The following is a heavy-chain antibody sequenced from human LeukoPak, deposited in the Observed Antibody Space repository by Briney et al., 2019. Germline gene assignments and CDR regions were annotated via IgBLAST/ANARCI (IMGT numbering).Heavy chain of an antibody. D-gene: IGHD4-17*01. CDR2: IKQDGSEK. J-gene: IGHJ6*02. V-gene: IGHV3-7*01. CDR3: AREVADYGDYVYYYYGMDV. CDR1: GFTFSSYA. Sequence: GGSLRLSCAASGFTFSSYAMHWVRQAPGKGLEWVANIKQDGSEKYYVDSVEGRFTISRDNAKNSLYLQMNSLRAEDTAVYYCAREVADYGDYVYYYYGMDVWGQGTTVTVSS.